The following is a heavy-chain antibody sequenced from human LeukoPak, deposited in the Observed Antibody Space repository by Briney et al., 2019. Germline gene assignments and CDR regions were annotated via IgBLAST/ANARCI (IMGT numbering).Heavy chain of an antibody. J-gene: IGHJ4*02. Sequence: ASVKVSCKASGGTFSSYTISWVRQAPGQGLEWMGRIIPILGIANYAQKFQGGVTITADKSTSTAYMELSSLRSEDTAVYYCASSGFGDGYNFDYWGQGTLVTVSS. V-gene: IGHV1-69*02. CDR1: GGTFSSYT. D-gene: IGHD5-24*01. CDR3: ASSGFGDGYNFDY. CDR2: IIPILGIA.